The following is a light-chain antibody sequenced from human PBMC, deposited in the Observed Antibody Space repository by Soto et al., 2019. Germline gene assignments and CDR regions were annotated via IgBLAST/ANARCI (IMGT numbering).Light chain of an antibody. Sequence: ESVLTQSPGTLSLCPGERATLSCRASQSVRSSFLAWYQLKPGQAPRLLIYGASSRATGIPDRFSGSGSGTDFTLTISRLEPEDFAVYYCQQYDSSPWTFGQGTKVEIK. J-gene: IGKJ1*01. CDR3: QQYDSSPWT. CDR2: GAS. CDR1: QSVRSSF. V-gene: IGKV3-20*01.